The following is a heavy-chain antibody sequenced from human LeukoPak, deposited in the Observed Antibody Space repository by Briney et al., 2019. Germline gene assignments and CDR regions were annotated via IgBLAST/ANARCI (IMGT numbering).Heavy chain of an antibody. D-gene: IGHD3-22*01. Sequence: ASVKVSCKASGYTFTDYYMHWVRQAPGQGLEWMGRIKPNSGGTNYAQKFQGRVTMTRDTSISTAYMELSSLRSEDTAVYYCARAQKDSSGYYPFDYWGQGTLVTVSS. J-gene: IGHJ4*02. CDR3: ARAQKDSSGYYPFDY. CDR2: IKPNSGGT. V-gene: IGHV1-2*06. CDR1: GYTFTDYY.